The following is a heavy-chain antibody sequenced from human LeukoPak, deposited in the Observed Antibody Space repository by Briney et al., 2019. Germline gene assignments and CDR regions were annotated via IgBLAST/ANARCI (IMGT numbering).Heavy chain of an antibody. J-gene: IGHJ3*02. Sequence: GGSLRLSCAASKFTFSNYVMSWVRQAPGKGLEWVSGISGSGGSTHYAGSVKGRFTISRDNSKNTLFLQMNSLRDEDTAVYYCAEGSRIVGTTDVFDIWGQGTMVTVSS. CDR2: ISGSGGST. CDR3: AEGSRIVGTTDVFDI. V-gene: IGHV3-23*01. D-gene: IGHD1-26*01. CDR1: KFTFSNYV.